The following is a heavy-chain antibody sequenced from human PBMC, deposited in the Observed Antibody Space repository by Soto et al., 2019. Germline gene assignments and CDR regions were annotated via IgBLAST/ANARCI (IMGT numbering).Heavy chain of an antibody. CDR1: GFTFSIYA. Sequence: GGSLRLSCAASGFTFSIYAMSWVRQAPGKGLEWVSAISGSGGSTYYADSVKGRFTISRDNSKNTLYLQMNSLRAEDTAVYYCAKDPLEWLGTHFDYWGQGTLVTVSS. D-gene: IGHD6-19*01. J-gene: IGHJ4*02. CDR2: ISGSGGST. CDR3: AKDPLEWLGTHFDY. V-gene: IGHV3-23*01.